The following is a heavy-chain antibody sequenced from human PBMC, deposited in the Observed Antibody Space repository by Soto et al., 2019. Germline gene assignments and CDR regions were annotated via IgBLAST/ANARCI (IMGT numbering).Heavy chain of an antibody. Sequence: QITLKESGPTLVKPTQTLTLTCSFSGFSLSTRGVGVGWIRQPPGKALEWLALIFWDDDKWYSPSLRSRLTITEDTSKSQVVLTMTNMYPVDTATYYCAQRSRGYAYYFDRLGQGTLVTVSS. CDR3: AQRSRGYAYYFDR. D-gene: IGHD5-12*01. CDR1: GFSLSTRGVG. J-gene: IGHJ4*02. V-gene: IGHV2-5*02. CDR2: IFWDDDK.